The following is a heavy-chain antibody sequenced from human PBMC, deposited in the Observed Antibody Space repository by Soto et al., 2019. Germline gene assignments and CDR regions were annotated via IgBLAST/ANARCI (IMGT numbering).Heavy chain of an antibody. CDR3: ARYRGGSYYPY. Sequence: QVQLQESGPGLVKPSQTLSLTCTVSGGSISSGGYYWSWIRQHPGKGLEWIGYIYYSGSTYYNPSLKSRVTISVDTSKKQFALKLSSVTAADTAVDYCARYRGGSYYPYWGQGTLVTVSS. J-gene: IGHJ4*02. D-gene: IGHD1-26*01. CDR2: IYYSGST. V-gene: IGHV4-31*03. CDR1: GGSISSGGYY.